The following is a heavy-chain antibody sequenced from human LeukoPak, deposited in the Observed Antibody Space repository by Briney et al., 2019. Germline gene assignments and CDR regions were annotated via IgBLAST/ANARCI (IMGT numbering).Heavy chain of an antibody. D-gene: IGHD2-15*01. V-gene: IGHV3-23*01. CDR1: GFSFSSYA. CDR2: ISGSGGST. CDR3: ARYLNAGYCSGGSCYARRGNAFDI. Sequence: GGSLRLSCAASGFSFSSYAMSWVRQAPGKGLEWVTAISGSGGSTYYADSVKGRFTISRDNSKNTLYLQMNSLRAEDTAVYYCARYLNAGYCSGGSCYARRGNAFDIWGQGTMVTVSS. J-gene: IGHJ3*02.